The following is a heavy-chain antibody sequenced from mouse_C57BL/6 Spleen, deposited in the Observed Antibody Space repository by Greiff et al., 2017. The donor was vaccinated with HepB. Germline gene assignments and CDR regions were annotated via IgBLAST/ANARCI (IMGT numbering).Heavy chain of an antibody. CDR3: TIADDGGGFAY. D-gene: IGHD2-3*01. CDR2: ISDGGRYT. CDR1: GFTFSSYA. Sequence: VQLKESGGGLVKPGGSLKLSCAASGFTFSSYAMSWVRQTPEKRLKWVATISDGGRYTYYPANVKGRFTISRDNAKNNLYLQMSHLKSEDTAIYSSTIADDGGGFAYWRQGTLVTVSA. V-gene: IGHV5-4*01. J-gene: IGHJ3*01.